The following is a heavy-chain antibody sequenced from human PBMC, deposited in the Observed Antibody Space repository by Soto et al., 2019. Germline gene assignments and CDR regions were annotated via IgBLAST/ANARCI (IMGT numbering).Heavy chain of an antibody. CDR2: IYYSGST. J-gene: IGHJ5*02. CDR3: ARDRIDAIFGVWGNNWFAP. V-gene: IGHV4-61*01. D-gene: IGHD2-8*01. CDR1: GGSVSSGSYY. Sequence: SETLSLTCTVSGGSVSSGSYYWSWIRQPPGKGLEWTGYIYYSGSTNYNPSLKSRVTISVDTSKNQFSLKLSSVTAADTAVYYCARDRIDAIFGVWGNNWFAPWGQGTLVTVSS.